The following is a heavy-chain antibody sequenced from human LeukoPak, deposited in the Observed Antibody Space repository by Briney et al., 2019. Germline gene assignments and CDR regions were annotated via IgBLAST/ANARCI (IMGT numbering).Heavy chain of an antibody. CDR2: INPSGGST. Sequence: GASVKVSCKASGYTFTSYYMHWVRQAPGQGLEWMGIINPSGGSTSYAQKFQGRVTMTRDTSTSTVYMELSSLRSEDTAVYYCARDERLWFGDQGAFDIWGQGTMVTVSS. J-gene: IGHJ3*02. V-gene: IGHV1-46*01. CDR3: ARDERLWFGDQGAFDI. D-gene: IGHD3-10*01. CDR1: GYTFTSYY.